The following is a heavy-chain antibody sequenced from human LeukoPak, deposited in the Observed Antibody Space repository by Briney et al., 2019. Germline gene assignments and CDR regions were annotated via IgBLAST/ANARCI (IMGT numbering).Heavy chain of an antibody. CDR2: IYSDGSGI. CDR3: ARDAYRSSGNWFDP. V-gene: IGHV3-74*01. J-gene: IGHJ5*02. CDR1: GFTFSSYW. D-gene: IGHD6-19*01. Sequence: GGSLRLSCVASGFTFSSYWMHWVRQAPGEGPVWVSRIYSDGSGISYADSVKGRFTISRDNAKNTLYLQMNSLRGEDTAIYYCARDAYRSSGNWFDPWGQGILVTVSS.